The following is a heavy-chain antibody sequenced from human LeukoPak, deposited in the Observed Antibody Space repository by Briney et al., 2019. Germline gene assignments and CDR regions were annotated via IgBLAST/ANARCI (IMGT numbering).Heavy chain of an antibody. CDR3: ARDPPGLTTVTTSAFDI. CDR2: IWYDGSNK. Sequence: GRSLRLSCAASGFTFSSYGMHWVCQAPGKGLEWVAVIWYDGSNKYYADSVKGRFTISRGNSKNTLYLQMNSLRAEDTAVYYCARDPPGLTTVTTSAFDIWGQGTMVTVSS. V-gene: IGHV3-33*01. J-gene: IGHJ3*02. CDR1: GFTFSSYG. D-gene: IGHD4-17*01.